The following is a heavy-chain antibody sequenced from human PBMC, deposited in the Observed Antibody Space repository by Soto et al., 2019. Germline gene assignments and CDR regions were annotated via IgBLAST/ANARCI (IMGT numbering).Heavy chain of an antibody. Sequence: GGFLRLSCAASGFSFSSYWMNWVRQAPGKGLEWVANIKQDGSEKNYVDSVKGRFTISRDNAKNSLFLQMNSLRAEDTAVYYCHAVAGTQREFDYWGQGTLVTVSS. V-gene: IGHV3-7*01. D-gene: IGHD6-19*01. J-gene: IGHJ4*02. CDR1: GFSFSSYW. CDR2: IKQDGSEK. CDR3: HAVAGTQREFDY.